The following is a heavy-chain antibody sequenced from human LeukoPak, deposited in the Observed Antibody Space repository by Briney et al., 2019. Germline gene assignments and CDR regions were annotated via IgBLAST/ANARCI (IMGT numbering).Heavy chain of an antibody. V-gene: IGHV1-69*13. CDR3: ASIGSSAYIPFDY. D-gene: IGHD3-22*01. CDR1: GGTFSSYA. CDR2: IIPIFGTT. J-gene: IGHJ4*02. Sequence: SVKVSCKASGGTFSSYAVSWVRQAPGQGPEWMGGIIPIFGTTSYAQKFQGRVTITADGSTATAYMELSSLRYEDTAVYYCASIGSSAYIPFDYWGQGTLVTVSS.